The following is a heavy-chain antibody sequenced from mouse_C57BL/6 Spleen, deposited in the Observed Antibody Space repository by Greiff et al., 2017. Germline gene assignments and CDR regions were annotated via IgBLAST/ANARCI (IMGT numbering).Heavy chain of an antibody. CDR1: GYTFTDHS. J-gene: IGHJ1*03. Sequence: VQLQPSYAELVKPGASVKMSCKVSGYTFTDHSIHWVKQRPGQGLEWIGNIYPRDGSTKYNEKFKGKATLTADKSSSTAYMQLNRLTSEDSAVXFCARDYYYGSRSYWYFDVWGTGTTLTVSS. CDR2: IYPRDGST. V-gene: IGHV1-78*01. CDR3: ARDYYYGSRSYWYFDV. D-gene: IGHD1-1*01.